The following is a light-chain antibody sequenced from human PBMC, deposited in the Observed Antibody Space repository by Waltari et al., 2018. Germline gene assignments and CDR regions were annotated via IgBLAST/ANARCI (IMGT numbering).Light chain of an antibody. J-gene: IGKJ4*01. Sequence: DIQMTQSPSTLSASVGDRVTITCRASQRISSWLAWYQQKPGKAPKLLIYKASSLESGGPSRFSGSGSGTEFTLTISSLQPDDFATYYCQQSYSTPLTFGGGTRVDIK. CDR1: QRISSW. CDR3: QQSYSTPLT. CDR2: KAS. V-gene: IGKV1-5*03.